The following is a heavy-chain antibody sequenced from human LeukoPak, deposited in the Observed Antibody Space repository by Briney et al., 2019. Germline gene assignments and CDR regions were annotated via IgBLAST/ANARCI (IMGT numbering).Heavy chain of an antibody. CDR2: ISAYNGNT. V-gene: IGHV1-18*01. J-gene: IGHJ6*02. CDR3: AREGRVTQYYYQYYGMDV. D-gene: IGHD4-11*01. CDR1: GYTLFSYG. Sequence: ASVEVSCKASGYTLFSYGISWVRQAPGQGLEWMGWISAYNGNTNYAQKLQDRVTMTTDTSTSTAYMELRSLRSDDTAVYYCAREGRVTQYYYQYYGMDVWGQGTTVTVSS.